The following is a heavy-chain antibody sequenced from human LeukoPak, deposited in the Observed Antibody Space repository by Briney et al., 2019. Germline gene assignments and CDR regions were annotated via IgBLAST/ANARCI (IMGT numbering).Heavy chain of an antibody. CDR2: INPNSGGT. CDR3: ARLGIVPVGIDY. Sequence: ASVKVSCKASGYTFSGYYIHWVRHAPGQGLEWMGWINPNSGGTNYAQKFQGRVTMTRDTSITTAYMELSRLRYDDTALYYCARLGIVPVGIDYWGQGTLLSVAS. J-gene: IGHJ4*02. V-gene: IGHV1-2*02. D-gene: IGHD6-13*01. CDR1: GYTFSGYY.